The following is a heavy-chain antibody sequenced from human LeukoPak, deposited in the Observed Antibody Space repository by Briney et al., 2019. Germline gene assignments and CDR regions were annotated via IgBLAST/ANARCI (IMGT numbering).Heavy chain of an antibody. J-gene: IGHJ6*02. Sequence: GGSLRLSCAASGFTLSNHWMTWVRQVPGRGPEWVANVNRDGSETYYLDSVKGRFTISKDNAKNSLYLQMNSLRAEDTALYHCARNNGMDDWGQGTTVIASS. V-gene: IGHV3-7*03. CDR3: ARNNGMDD. CDR2: VNRDGSET. CDR1: GFTLSNHW.